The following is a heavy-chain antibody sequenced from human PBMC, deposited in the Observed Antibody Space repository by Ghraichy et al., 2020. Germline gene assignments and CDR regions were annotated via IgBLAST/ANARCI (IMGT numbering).Heavy chain of an antibody. Sequence: GGSLSLSCAASGFTFSSYSMNWVRQAPGKGLEWVSYIGSGGSSTYYADSGKGRFTISRDNAKNSVYLDMNSLRAEDTALYYCVRDGCSGRTCTFYNWGQGALVTVSS. V-gene: IGHV3-48*04. J-gene: IGHJ4*02. CDR2: IGSGGSST. CDR1: GFTFSSYS. D-gene: IGHD2-15*01. CDR3: VRDGCSGRTCTFYN.